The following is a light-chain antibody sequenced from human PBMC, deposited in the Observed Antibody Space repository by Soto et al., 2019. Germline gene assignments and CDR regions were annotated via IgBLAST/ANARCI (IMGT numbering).Light chain of an antibody. J-gene: IGLJ2*01. Sequence: QSALTQPASASGSPGQSITISCTGTSSDVGGYNYVSWYQQHPGKAPKLMIYEVSNRPSGVSNRFSGSKSGNTASLTISGLQAEDAADYSCSSYTSSSTLVFGGGTKLTVL. CDR3: SSYTSSSTLV. CDR1: SSDVGGYNY. CDR2: EVS. V-gene: IGLV2-14*01.